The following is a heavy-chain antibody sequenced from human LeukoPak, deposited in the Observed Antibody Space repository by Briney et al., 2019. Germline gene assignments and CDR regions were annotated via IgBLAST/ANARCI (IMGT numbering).Heavy chain of an antibody. CDR3: ARHRLPYYDFWSGTRYVGAFDI. Sequence: SETLSLTCDVSGGSITQTNYWTWVRQPPGKGLEWIGSIYYSGSTYYNPSLKSRVTISVDTSKNQFSLKLSSVTAADTAVYYCARHRLPYYDFWSGTRYVGAFDIWGQGTMVTVSS. CDR1: GGSITQTNY. V-gene: IGHV4-39*01. J-gene: IGHJ3*02. CDR2: IYYSGST. D-gene: IGHD3-3*01.